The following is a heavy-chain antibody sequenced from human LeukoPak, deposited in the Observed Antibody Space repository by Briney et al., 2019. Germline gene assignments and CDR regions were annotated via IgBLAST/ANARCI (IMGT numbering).Heavy chain of an antibody. CDR2: FDPEDGET. CDR1: GYTLTELS. Sequence: ASVTVSCKVSGYTLTELSMHWVRQAPGKGLEWMGGFDPEDGETIYAQKFQGRVTMTEDTSTDTAYMELSSLRSEDTAVYYCATVFTMVRDIPDYWGQGTLVTVSS. CDR3: ATVFTMVRDIPDY. J-gene: IGHJ4*02. V-gene: IGHV1-24*01. D-gene: IGHD3-10*01.